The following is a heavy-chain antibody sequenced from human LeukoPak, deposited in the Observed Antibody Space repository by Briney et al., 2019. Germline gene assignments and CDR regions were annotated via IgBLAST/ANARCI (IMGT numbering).Heavy chain of an antibody. V-gene: IGHV4-39*07. J-gene: IGHJ4*02. CDR3: ARGSHYALLSDDY. CDR1: GGSISGSSYY. CDR2: IYYSGST. Sequence: SETLSLTCTVSGGSISGSSYYWGWIRQPPGKGLEWIGSIYYSGSTYYNPSLKSRVTISVDTSKNQFSLKLSSVTAADTAVYYCARGSHYALLSDDYWGQGTLVTVSS. D-gene: IGHD3-16*01.